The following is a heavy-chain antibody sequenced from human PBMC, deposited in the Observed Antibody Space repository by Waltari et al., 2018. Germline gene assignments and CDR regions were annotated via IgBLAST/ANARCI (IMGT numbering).Heavy chain of an antibody. D-gene: IGHD3-3*01. Sequence: QLQLQESGPGLVKPSQTLSLTCAISGDSVSSISAAWNWIRQSPSRGLEWLGRTYYRSKWYNDYAVSVKSRITIHPDTSKNQFSLQLNSVTPEDTAVYYCARAADYDFWSGFYTGFDYWGQGTLVTVSS. CDR1: GDSVSSISAA. V-gene: IGHV6-1*01. CDR3: ARAADYDFWSGFYTGFDY. J-gene: IGHJ4*02. CDR2: TYYRSKWYN.